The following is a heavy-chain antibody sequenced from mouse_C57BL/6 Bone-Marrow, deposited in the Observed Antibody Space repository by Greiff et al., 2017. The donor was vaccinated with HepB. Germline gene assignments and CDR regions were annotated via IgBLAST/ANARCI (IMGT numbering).Heavy chain of an antibody. CDR3: AVYGNDDY. D-gene: IGHD2-14*01. CDR2: IYPGDGDT. CDR1: GYEFSSSW. J-gene: IGHJ2*01. Sequence: VQLQQSGPELVKPGASVKISCKASGYEFSSSWMNWVKQRPGKGLEWIGRIYPGDGDTNYNGKFKGKATLTADKSSSTAYMHLSSLTSEDSAVYFCAVYGNDDYWGQGTTLTVSA. V-gene: IGHV1-82*01.